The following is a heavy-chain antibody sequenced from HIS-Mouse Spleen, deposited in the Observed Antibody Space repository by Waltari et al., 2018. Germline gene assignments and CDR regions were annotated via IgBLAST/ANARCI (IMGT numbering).Heavy chain of an antibody. D-gene: IGHD3-10*01. CDR1: GVTFSSYG. CDR3: EGVYGSGSYYFDY. CDR2: ISYDGSNK. V-gene: IGHV3-30*03. Sequence: QVQLVESGGGVVQPGRSLRYSCAASGVTFSSYGMHWVRQAPGKGLEWVAVISYDGSNKYYADSVKGRFTISRDNSKNTLYLQMNSLRAEDTAVYYCEGVYGSGSYYFDYWGQGTLVTVSS. J-gene: IGHJ4*02.